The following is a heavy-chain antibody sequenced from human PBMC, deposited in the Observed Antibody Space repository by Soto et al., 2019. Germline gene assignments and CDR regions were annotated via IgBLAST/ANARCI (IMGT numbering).Heavy chain of an antibody. Sequence: GAPVKGSCQASGYTFSSYMIRWGLQAPGQGREWVGRIIPIFGTTNYAQNLQGRVTISADKSTLTSYMELHSLTSDDTALYYCARDRTDSGYYTNWLDPWGQGTQVTVSS. J-gene: IGHJ5*02. CDR3: ARDRTDSGYYTNWLDP. CDR2: IIPIFGTT. V-gene: IGHV1-69*08. D-gene: IGHD3-22*01. CDR1: GYTFSSYM.